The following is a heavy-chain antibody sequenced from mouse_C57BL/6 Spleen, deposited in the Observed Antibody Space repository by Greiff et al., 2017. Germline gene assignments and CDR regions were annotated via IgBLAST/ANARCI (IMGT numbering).Heavy chain of an antibody. CDR2: FYPGSGSI. CDR1: GYTFTEYT. J-gene: IGHJ3*01. CDR3: ARHEEGQLRLGYRFAY. V-gene: IGHV1-62-2*01. Sequence: QVQLQQSGAELVKPGASVKLSCKASGYTFTEYTIHWVKQRSGQGLEWIGWFYPGSGSIKYNEKFKDKATLTADKSSSTVYMALSRLTSEDSAVYFWARHEEGQLRLGYRFAYWGQGTLVTVSA. D-gene: IGHD3-2*02.